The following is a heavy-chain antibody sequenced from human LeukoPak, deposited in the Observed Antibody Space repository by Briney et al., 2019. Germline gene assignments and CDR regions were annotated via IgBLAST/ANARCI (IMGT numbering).Heavy chain of an antibody. CDR2: INHSGST. D-gene: IGHD5-12*01. J-gene: IGHJ6*02. CDR3: ARGFSFGNSGYPTYYYYYGMDV. V-gene: IGHV4-34*01. Sequence: PSETLSLTCAVYGGSFSGYYWSWIRQPPGKGLEWIGEINHSGSTNYNPSLKSRVTISVDTSKNQFSLKLSSVTAADTAVYYCARGFSFGNSGYPTYYYYYGMDVWGQGTTVTVSS. CDR1: GGSFSGYY.